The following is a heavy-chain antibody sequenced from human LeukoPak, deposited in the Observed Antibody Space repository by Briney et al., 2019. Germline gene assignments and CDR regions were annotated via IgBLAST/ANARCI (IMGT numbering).Heavy chain of an antibody. CDR1: GFTFTGYY. Sequence: GSLKLSCTASGFTFTGYYMHWVRQAPGQGLEWMGWINRNSGGSIYAQTFQGRVTMTRDTSNSTAYMELSRLRSDDTAVYYCARGGRGTGSYNAFDIWGQGTMVTVSS. V-gene: IGHV1-2*02. CDR3: ARGGRGTGSYNAFDI. CDR2: INRNSGGS. J-gene: IGHJ3*02. D-gene: IGHD3-10*01.